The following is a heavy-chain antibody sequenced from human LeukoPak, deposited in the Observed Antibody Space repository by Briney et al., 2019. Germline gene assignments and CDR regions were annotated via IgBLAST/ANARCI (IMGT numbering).Heavy chain of an antibody. J-gene: IGHJ3*02. CDR3: AKMLLNYFDTSGGAFDI. D-gene: IGHD3-22*01. CDR1: GFTFSNFA. Sequence: GGTLRLSCAASGFTFSNFAMNWVRQAPGKGLEWVSAISAGGTFYADFMKGRFTISRDNSKNTLYLQMNSLRAEDTAIYYCAKMLLNYFDTSGGAFDIWGQGTMVTVSS. CDR2: ISAGGT. V-gene: IGHV3-23*01.